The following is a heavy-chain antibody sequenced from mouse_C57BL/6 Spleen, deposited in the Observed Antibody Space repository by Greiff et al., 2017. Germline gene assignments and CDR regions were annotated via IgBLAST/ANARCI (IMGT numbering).Heavy chain of an antibody. CDR1: GFTFSDYG. CDR2: ISSGSSTI. D-gene: IGHD3-1*01. J-gene: IGHJ4*01. V-gene: IGHV5-17*01. Sequence: EVKLVESGGGLVKPGGSLKLSCAASGFTFSDYGMHWVRQAPEKGLEWVAYISSGSSTIYYADTVKGRFTISRDNAKNTLFLQMTGLRSEDTAMYYCARGLREYYAMDYWGQGTSVTVSS. CDR3: ARGLREYYAMDY.